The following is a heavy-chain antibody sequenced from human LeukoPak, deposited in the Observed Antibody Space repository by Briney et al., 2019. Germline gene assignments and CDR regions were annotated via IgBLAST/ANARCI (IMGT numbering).Heavy chain of an antibody. CDR1: GYPFTTYE. D-gene: IGHD1-14*01. Sequence: ASVKVSCKTSGYPFTTYEINWVRQAAGQGLEWMGWVHPNSGNTAYAQKFQGRVTMTKDTSISTAYMELSGLRSDDTAVYFCARGPRNDPWGQGTLVTVSS. V-gene: IGHV1-8*01. J-gene: IGHJ5*02. CDR3: ARGPRNDP. CDR2: VHPNSGNT.